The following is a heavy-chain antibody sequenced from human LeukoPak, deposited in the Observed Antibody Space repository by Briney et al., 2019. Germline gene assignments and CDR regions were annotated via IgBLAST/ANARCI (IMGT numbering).Heavy chain of an antibody. J-gene: IGHJ4*02. Sequence: GGSLRLSCVASGYTFSSYGMHWVRQAPGKGLQWVAVIWYDESKKYYTDSVKGRFTISRDVSKNTLYLQMNSLRAEDSAMYYCARDGGIGLNYWGQGTLVTVSS. CDR1: GYTFSSYG. CDR2: IWYDESKK. D-gene: IGHD2-21*01. CDR3: ARDGGIGLNY. V-gene: IGHV3-33*01.